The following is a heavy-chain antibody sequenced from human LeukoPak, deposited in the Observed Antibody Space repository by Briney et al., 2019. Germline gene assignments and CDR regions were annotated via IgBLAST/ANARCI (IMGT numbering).Heavy chain of an antibody. V-gene: IGHV6-1*01. CDR1: GDSVSSNSAA. Sequence: SQTLSLTCAISGDSVSSNSAAWNWIRQSPSRGLEWLGRTYYRSKWYNDYAVSVKSRITINPDTSKNQFSLQLNSVTPEDTAVYYCARAAYCSSTSCYQYYFDYWGQGTLATVSS. J-gene: IGHJ4*02. CDR3: ARAAYCSSTSCYQYYFDY. CDR2: TYYRSKWYN. D-gene: IGHD2-2*01.